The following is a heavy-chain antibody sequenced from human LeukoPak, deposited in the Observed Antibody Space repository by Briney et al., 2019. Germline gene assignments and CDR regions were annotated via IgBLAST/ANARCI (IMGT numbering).Heavy chain of an antibody. CDR1: GYSFAAYW. D-gene: IGHD1-26*01. CDR3: ARYSGPSLQSNWFDP. Sequence: GESLKISCKGSGYSFAAYWIVWVRQVPGKGLEWMGIIYPDDSDTRYSPSFQGQVTFSTDKSITTAYLHWSSLKASDTAIYYCARYSGPSLQSNWFDPWGQGTLVTVSS. J-gene: IGHJ5*02. CDR2: IYPDDSDT. V-gene: IGHV5-51*01.